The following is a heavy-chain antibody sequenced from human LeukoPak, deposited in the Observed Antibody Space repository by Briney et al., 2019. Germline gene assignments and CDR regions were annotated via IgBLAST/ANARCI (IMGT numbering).Heavy chain of an antibody. CDR3: ARSRYCSGGSCSDAFDI. CDR2: ISSSGSTI. V-gene: IGHV3-48*03. J-gene: IGHJ3*02. CDR1: GFTFSSYE. Sequence: GGSLRLSCAASGFTFSSYEMNWVRQAPGKGLEWVSYISSSGSTIYYADSVKGRFTISRDNAKNSLYLQMNSLRAGDTAVYYCARSRYCSGGSCSDAFDIWGQGTMVTVSS. D-gene: IGHD2-15*01.